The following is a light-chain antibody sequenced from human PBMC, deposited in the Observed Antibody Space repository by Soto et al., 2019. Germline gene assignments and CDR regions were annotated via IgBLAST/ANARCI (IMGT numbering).Light chain of an antibody. V-gene: IGKV3-20*01. J-gene: IGKJ4*01. CDR3: SGLT. Sequence: EIVLTQSPGTLSLSPGERATLSCRASQSVSSSYLAWYQQKPGQAPRLLIYGASSRATGIPDRFSGSGSGTDFTLTISRLEPEDFAVYYCSGLTFGGGT. CDR1: QSVSSSY. CDR2: GAS.